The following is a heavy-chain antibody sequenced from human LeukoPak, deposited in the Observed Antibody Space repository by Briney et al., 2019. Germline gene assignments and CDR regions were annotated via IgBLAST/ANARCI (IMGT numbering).Heavy chain of an antibody. CDR2: IQTSGKT. J-gene: IGHJ4*02. CDR3: ARARYSSSWYRY. V-gene: IGHV4-4*07. CDR1: GGSITYYY. D-gene: IGHD6-13*01. Sequence: SETLSLTCSVSGGSITYYYWSWIRQPAGKGLEWIGRIQTSGKTNYNPSLKSRVTMSVDTSKNQFSLKLSSVTAADTAVYYCARARYSSSWYRYWGQGTLVTVSS.